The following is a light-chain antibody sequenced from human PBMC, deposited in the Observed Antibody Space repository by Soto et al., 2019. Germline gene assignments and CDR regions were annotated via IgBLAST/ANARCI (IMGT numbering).Light chain of an antibody. Sequence: QSALTQPRSVSGSPGQSVTISCTGTSSDVGGYNYVSWYQQHPGKAPKLMIYDVSKRPSGVPDRFSGSKSGNTASLTISGLQAEDEADYYCCSYAGSYTLRGYVFGTGTQLTVL. J-gene: IGLJ1*01. V-gene: IGLV2-11*01. CDR3: CSYAGSYTLRGYV. CDR1: SSDVGGYNY. CDR2: DVS.